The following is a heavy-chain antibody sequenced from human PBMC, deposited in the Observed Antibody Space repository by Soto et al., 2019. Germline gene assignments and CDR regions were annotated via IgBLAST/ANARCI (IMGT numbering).Heavy chain of an antibody. Sequence: SETLSLTCTVSGGSISSSSYYWGWIRQPPGKGLEWIGSIYYSGSTYYNPSLKSRVTISVDTSKNQFSLKLSSVTAADTAVYYCARRGYCSGGSCPPIDYWGQGTLVTVSS. CDR1: GGSISSSSYY. CDR2: IYYSGST. D-gene: IGHD2-15*01. J-gene: IGHJ4*02. CDR3: ARRGYCSGGSCPPIDY. V-gene: IGHV4-39*01.